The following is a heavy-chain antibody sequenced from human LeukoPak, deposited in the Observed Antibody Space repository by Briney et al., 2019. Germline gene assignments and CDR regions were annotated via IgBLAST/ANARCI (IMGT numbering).Heavy chain of an antibody. V-gene: IGHV4-34*01. D-gene: IGHD4-11*01. J-gene: IGHJ4*02. CDR3: ARKKGLQYYFDY. CDR1: GGSFSGYY. Sequence: KPSETLSLTCAVYGGSFSGYYWSWIRQPPGTGLEWIGEINHSGSTNYNPSLKSRVTISVDTSKNQFSLKLSSVTAADTAVYYCARKKGLQYYFDYWGQGTLVTVSS. CDR2: INHSGST.